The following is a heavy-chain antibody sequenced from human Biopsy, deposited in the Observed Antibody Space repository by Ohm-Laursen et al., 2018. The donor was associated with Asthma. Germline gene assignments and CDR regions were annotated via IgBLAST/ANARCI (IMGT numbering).Heavy chain of an antibody. Sequence: GSLRLSCAASGFAVSRDHMFWVRRAPGKGLEWVSGISGDAQRTYYEDSVKGRFTISRDNSKNTIYLQLNSLRAEDTAVYYCAKDWKSLYVQYFFEYWGQGTLVTVSS. CDR1: GFAVSRDH. V-gene: IGHV3-23*01. J-gene: IGHJ4*02. CDR3: AKDWKSLYVQYFFEY. D-gene: IGHD5/OR15-5a*01. CDR2: ISGDAQRT.